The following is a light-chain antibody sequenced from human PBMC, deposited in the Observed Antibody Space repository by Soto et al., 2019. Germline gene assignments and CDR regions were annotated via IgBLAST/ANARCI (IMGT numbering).Light chain of an antibody. CDR2: GAS. CDR3: QRYDSVPFT. CDR1: QGISNF. Sequence: TQSPSSLSTSLGDRVTITCRASQGISNFLAWYQQKPGKVPSLLIYGASTLQSGVPSRFSGSGSGTDFTLAISNVQPEDVATYYCQRYDSVPFTFGGGTKVDIK. V-gene: IGKV1-27*01. J-gene: IGKJ4*01.